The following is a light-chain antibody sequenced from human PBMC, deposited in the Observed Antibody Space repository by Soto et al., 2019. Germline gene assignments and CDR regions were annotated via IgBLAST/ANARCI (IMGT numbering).Light chain of an antibody. CDR1: QSVSSSY. CDR2: DAS. Sequence: EIVLTQSPGTLSLSPGERATLSCRASQSVSSSYLAWYQQKPGQAPRLLIYDASTRATGIPDRISGSGSGTDFTLTISRQEPEDFAVYYCQQYGSSPWTFGQGTRVEIK. V-gene: IGKV3-20*01. CDR3: QQYGSSPWT. J-gene: IGKJ1*01.